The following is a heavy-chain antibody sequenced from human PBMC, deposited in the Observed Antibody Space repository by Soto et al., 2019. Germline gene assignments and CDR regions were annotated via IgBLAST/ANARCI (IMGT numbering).Heavy chain of an antibody. CDR3: ARGDYGSWSIDY. V-gene: IGHV1-8*01. Sequence: QVQLVQSGAEVKKPGASVKVSCKASGYTFTSYDITWVRQATGQGLEWMGWMNPNSGNTGYAKTFQGRVTMTRNTVKSTAYMELSSLGSEDTAVYYCARGDYGSWSIDYWGQGTLVTVSS. CDR2: MNPNSGNT. CDR1: GYTFTSYD. J-gene: IGHJ4*02. D-gene: IGHD3-10*01.